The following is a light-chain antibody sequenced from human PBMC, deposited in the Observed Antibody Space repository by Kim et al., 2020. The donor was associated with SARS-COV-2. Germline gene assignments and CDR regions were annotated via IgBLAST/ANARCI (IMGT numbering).Light chain of an antibody. CDR2: RDN. V-gene: IGLV3-1*01. Sequence: SPRTTVSIPCSGDNLGDKYVSWYKQRPGQSPALVIYRDNKRPSGIPERFSGSNSGNTATLTISGTNAMDEADYYCQAWDSSTFYVFGTGTKVTVL. CDR1: NLGDKY. J-gene: IGLJ1*01. CDR3: QAWDSSTFYV.